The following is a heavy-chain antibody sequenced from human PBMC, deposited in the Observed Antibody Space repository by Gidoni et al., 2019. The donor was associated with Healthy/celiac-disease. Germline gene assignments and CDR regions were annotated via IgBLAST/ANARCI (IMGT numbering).Heavy chain of an antibody. CDR3: ALTGYYAGFDY. D-gene: IGHD3-9*01. CDR2: IYWNDDK. V-gene: IGHV2-5*01. Sequence: QITLKESGPKLVKPTQTLTLTCTFSGFSLSTSGVGVGWLRQPPGKDREWLALIYWNDDKRYRPSLKSRLTITKDTSKNQVVLTMTNMDPVDTATYYCALTGYYAGFDYWGQGTLVTVSS. J-gene: IGHJ4*02. CDR1: GFSLSTSGVG.